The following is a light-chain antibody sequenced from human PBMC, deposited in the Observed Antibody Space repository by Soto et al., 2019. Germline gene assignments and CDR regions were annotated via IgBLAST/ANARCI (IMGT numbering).Light chain of an antibody. CDR3: YSYAGSYMPGV. CDR1: SSDVGGYNY. V-gene: IGLV2-11*01. J-gene: IGLJ1*01. Sequence: QSALTQPRSVSGSPGQSVTISCTGTSSDVGGYNYVSWYQQHPGKAPKLMIYDVSKRPSGVPDRFSGSKSGNTASLTISGLQAEDEADYYCYSYAGSYMPGVFGTGTKVTVL. CDR2: DVS.